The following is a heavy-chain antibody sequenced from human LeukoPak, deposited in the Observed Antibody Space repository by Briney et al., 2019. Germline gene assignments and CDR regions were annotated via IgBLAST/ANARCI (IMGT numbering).Heavy chain of an antibody. D-gene: IGHD3-3*01. Sequence: VASVKVSCKASGGTFSSYAISWVRQAPGQGLEWMGGIIPIFGTANYAQKFQGRVTITADEPTSTAYMELSSLRSEDTAVYYCARGLIGGYDFWSGPSYGMDVWGQGTTVTVSS. CDR3: ARGLIGGYDFWSGPSYGMDV. CDR1: GGTFSSYA. J-gene: IGHJ6*02. V-gene: IGHV1-69*13. CDR2: IIPIFGTA.